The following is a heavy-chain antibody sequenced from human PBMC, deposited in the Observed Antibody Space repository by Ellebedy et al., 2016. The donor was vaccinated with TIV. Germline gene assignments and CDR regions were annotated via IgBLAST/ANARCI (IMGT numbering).Heavy chain of an antibody. Sequence: AASVKVSCNTAGYTFTTYYISWIRQAPGQGLVLLVWLSTYNGNTYYAQKFQSRIILTTDTSTNTVYLDLTNLRSDDSAMYYCARELVATYYFDYWGQGTLVTVSS. V-gene: IGHV1-18*04. CDR2: LSTYNGNT. D-gene: IGHD3-16*01. CDR1: GYTFTTYY. J-gene: IGHJ4*02. CDR3: ARELVATYYFDY.